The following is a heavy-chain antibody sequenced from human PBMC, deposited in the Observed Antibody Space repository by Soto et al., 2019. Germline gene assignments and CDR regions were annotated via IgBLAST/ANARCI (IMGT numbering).Heavy chain of an antibody. CDR3: ARDIGSGYSVYARSYYYYGLDV. J-gene: IGHJ6*02. V-gene: IGHV4-4*02. Sequence: QVQLQESGPGLVKPSGTLSLTCAVSGGSISSNNWWSWVRQPPGKGLEWIGEIYHSGSTNYNPSLESRVTISVDKSKNQFSLKLGSVTAADTAVYYCARDIGSGYSVYARSYYYYGLDVWGQGTTVTVSS. D-gene: IGHD5-12*01. CDR2: IYHSGST. CDR1: GGSISSNNW.